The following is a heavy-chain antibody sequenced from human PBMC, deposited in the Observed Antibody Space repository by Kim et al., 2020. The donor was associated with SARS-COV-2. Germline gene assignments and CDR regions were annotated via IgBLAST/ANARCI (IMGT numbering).Heavy chain of an antibody. Sequence: AQKFQGRVTMTRDKSMRTAYMELSRLRSDDTAVYYCARDLNQGIAATIDYWGQGTLVTVSS. V-gene: IGHV1-2*02. CDR3: ARDLNQGIAATIDY. D-gene: IGHD6-13*01. J-gene: IGHJ4*02.